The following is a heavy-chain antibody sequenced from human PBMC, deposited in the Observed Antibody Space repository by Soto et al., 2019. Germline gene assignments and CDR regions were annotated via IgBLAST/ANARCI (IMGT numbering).Heavy chain of an antibody. Sequence: QVQLQQWGAGLLKPSETLSLTCAVYGGSFSAYYWSWIRQSPGKGLEWIGEIHHSGSTNYKPSLKSRVTISVDTSENQFSLELRSVTAADTAVYYCASYGSGSYYNGYYFDYWGQGTLVTVSS. V-gene: IGHV4-34*01. CDR1: GGSFSAYY. CDR3: ASYGSGSYYNGYYFDY. D-gene: IGHD3-10*01. J-gene: IGHJ4*02. CDR2: IHHSGST.